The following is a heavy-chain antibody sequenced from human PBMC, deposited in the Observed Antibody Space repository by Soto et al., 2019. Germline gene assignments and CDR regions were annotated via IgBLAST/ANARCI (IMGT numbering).Heavy chain of an antibody. Sequence: PGGSLRLSCAASGFTFSDHYMDWVRQAPGKGLEWLGRTRNKANSYTTEYAASVKGRFIISRDDSRNSLYLQMNSLKTEDMAVYYCARISTFEGMDVWGQGTTVTVSS. J-gene: IGHJ6*02. CDR3: ARISTFEGMDV. CDR1: GFTFSDHY. D-gene: IGHD3-3*01. V-gene: IGHV3-72*01. CDR2: TRNKANSYTT.